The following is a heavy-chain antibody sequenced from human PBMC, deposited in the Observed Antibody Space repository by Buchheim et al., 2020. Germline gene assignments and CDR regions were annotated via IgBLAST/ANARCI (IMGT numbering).Heavy chain of an antibody. J-gene: IGHJ4*02. Sequence: QVQLQESGPGLVKPSETLSLTCTVSGGSISSYYWSWIRQPPGKGLEWIGYIYYSGSTNYNPSLKSRVTISVDTSKNQFSLKLSSVTAADTAVYYCARVRYYYDSSGYSFDYWGQGTL. CDR1: GGSISSYY. D-gene: IGHD3-22*01. V-gene: IGHV4-59*01. CDR2: IYYSGST. CDR3: ARVRYYYDSSGYSFDY.